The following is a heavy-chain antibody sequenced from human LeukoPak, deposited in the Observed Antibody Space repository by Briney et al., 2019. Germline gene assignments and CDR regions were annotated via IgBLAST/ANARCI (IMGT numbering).Heavy chain of an antibody. V-gene: IGHV3-23*01. CDR1: GFTFSSYA. CDR2: ISGSGGST. CDR3: AKSPFFAAASGTIYFDY. D-gene: IGHD6-13*01. Sequence: GGSLRLSCAASGFTFSSYAMSWVRQAPGKGLEWVSAISGSGGSTYYADSVKGRFTISRDNSKNTLYLQMNSLRAEDTAVYYCAKSPFFAAASGTIYFDYCRQGTLVTVSS. J-gene: IGHJ4*02.